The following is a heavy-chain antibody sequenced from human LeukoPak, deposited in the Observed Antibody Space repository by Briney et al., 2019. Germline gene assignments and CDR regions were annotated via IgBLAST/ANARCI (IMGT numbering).Heavy chain of an antibody. Sequence: PSETLSLTCTVSGDSTSSGDYYWSWIRQPPGNGLEWLGYIYYSGNTYYNPSLQSRLTIPLDTSKNQFSLRLTSVTAADTAVYYCARVWAGTYYFDYWGQGTLITVSS. J-gene: IGHJ4*02. CDR2: IYYSGNT. V-gene: IGHV4-30-4*08. D-gene: IGHD1-7*01. CDR3: ARVWAGTYYFDY. CDR1: GDSTSSGDYY.